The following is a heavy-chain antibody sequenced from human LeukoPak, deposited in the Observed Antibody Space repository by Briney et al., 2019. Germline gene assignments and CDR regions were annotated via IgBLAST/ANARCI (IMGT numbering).Heavy chain of an antibody. Sequence: SETLSLTCTVSGGSISSYYWSWIRQPPGKGLEWIGYIYYSGSTNYNPSLKSRVTISVDTSRNQFSLKLSSVTAADTAVYYCARRGYSYGYVDYWGQGTLVTVSS. CDR2: IYYSGST. CDR3: ARRGYSYGYVDY. V-gene: IGHV4-59*01. CDR1: GGSISSYY. J-gene: IGHJ4*02. D-gene: IGHD5-18*01.